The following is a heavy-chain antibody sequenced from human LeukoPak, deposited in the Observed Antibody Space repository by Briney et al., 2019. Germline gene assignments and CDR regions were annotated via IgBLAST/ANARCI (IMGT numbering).Heavy chain of an antibody. CDR3: ARRGGSRYFDY. CDR1: SYSISSGYY. Sequence: ASETLSLTCAVSSYSISSGYYWGWIRQPPGKGLEWLGSIYHSGSTNYNPSLKNRATILVDTSKNQFSLKLSSVTAADTAVYYCARRGGSRYFDYWGQGTLVTVSS. J-gene: IGHJ4*02. CDR2: IYHSGST. V-gene: IGHV4-38-2*01. D-gene: IGHD3-16*01.